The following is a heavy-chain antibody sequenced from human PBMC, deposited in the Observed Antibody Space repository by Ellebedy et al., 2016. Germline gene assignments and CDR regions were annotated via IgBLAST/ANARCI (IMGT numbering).Heavy chain of an antibody. J-gene: IGHJ4*02. D-gene: IGHD3-22*01. V-gene: IGHV1-18*04. CDR3: ARPGGYYPDY. CDR2: ISGYNGDT. CDR1: GYTFTSYG. Sequence: ASVKVSCKGSGYTFTSYGIIWVRHAPGQGLQGMGWISGYNGDTKYARNYQGSATMSTDPFTSTAYLELRSLISDDPSVYFCARPGGYYPDYWGQGTQVTVSS.